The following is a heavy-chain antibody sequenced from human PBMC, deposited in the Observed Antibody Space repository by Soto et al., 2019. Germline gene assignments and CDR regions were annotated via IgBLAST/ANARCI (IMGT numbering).Heavy chain of an antibody. J-gene: IGHJ1*01. Sequence: QVQLVESGGGVVQPGASLTLSCAASGFRFSGFGMHWVRQAPGKGLEWVAVLSFDASGKFYVDSVKGRFSISRDDSHSKVFLQMNSLRREDTGVYYCARDLGGYVHLWDKSNYWGQGALVNVS. CDR3: ARDLGGYVHLWDKSNY. V-gene: IGHV3-30*04. CDR1: GFRFSGFG. D-gene: IGHD5-12*01. CDR2: LSFDASGK.